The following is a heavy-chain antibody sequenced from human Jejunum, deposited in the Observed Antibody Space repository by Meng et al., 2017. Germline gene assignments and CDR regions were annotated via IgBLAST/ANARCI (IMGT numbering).Heavy chain of an antibody. J-gene: IGHJ6*02. CDR2: VYSDGTT. D-gene: IGHD3-10*01. CDR3: SRMVRRVKDYYYGGVDV. Sequence: GESLKISCAASGFTFDEYAMHWVRQAPGKGVEWVSVVYSDGTTYYADSVKGRFTTSRDIYKNTLDLHMNSLRTEDTAVYYCSRMVRRVKDYYYGGVDVWGQGTTVTVSS. V-gene: IGHV3-66*02. CDR1: GFTFDEYA.